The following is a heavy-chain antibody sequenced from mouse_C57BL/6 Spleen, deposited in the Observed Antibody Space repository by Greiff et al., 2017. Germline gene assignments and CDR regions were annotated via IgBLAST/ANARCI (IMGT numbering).Heavy chain of an antibody. CDR2: IYPRSGNT. CDR3: ARGLVDYAMDY. J-gene: IGHJ4*01. CDR1: GYTFTSYG. Sequence: VQVVESGAELARPGASVKLSCKASGYTFTSYGISWVKQRTGQGLEWIGEIYPRSGNTYYNEKFKGKATLTADKSSSTAYMELRSLTSEDSAVYFCARGLVDYAMDYWGQGTSVTVSS. D-gene: IGHD1-1*01. V-gene: IGHV1-81*01.